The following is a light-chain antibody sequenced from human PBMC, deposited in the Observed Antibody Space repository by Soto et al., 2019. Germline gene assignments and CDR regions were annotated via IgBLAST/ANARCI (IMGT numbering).Light chain of an antibody. V-gene: IGKV4-1*01. CDR3: QQYESTPPT. CDR2: WAS. CDR1: QSVLYSSNNKNY. Sequence: DIVMTQSPDSLAVSLGESATINCKSSQSVLYSSNNKNYLAWYQQRPGQPPKLLIYWASTRESGVPDRFSGSGSGTDITLTITSLQAEDVAVYYCQQYESTPPTFGQGTKLEIK. J-gene: IGKJ2*01.